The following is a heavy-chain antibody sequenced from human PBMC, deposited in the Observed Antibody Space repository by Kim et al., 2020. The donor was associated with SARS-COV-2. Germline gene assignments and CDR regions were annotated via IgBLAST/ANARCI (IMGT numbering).Heavy chain of an antibody. Sequence: GESLKISCQGSGYSFTSYWISWVRQMPGKGLGWMGRIDPSDSYTNYSPSFQGHVTISADKSISTAYLQWSSLKASDTAMYYCARQEYSSGWYGSVGYWGQGTLVTVSS. V-gene: IGHV5-10-1*01. D-gene: IGHD6-19*01. CDR3: ARQEYSSGWYGSVGY. CDR2: IDPSDSYT. J-gene: IGHJ4*02. CDR1: GYSFTSYW.